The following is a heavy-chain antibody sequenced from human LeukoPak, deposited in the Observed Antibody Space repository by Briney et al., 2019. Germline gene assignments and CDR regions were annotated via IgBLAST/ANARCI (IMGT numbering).Heavy chain of an antibody. CDR3: ARGQWLGSIGFDP. D-gene: IGHD6-19*01. V-gene: IGHV4-34*01. J-gene: IGHJ5*02. CDR1: GGSFSGYY. CDR2: INHSGST. Sequence: NPSETLSLTCAVYGGSFSGYYWSWIRQPPGKGLEWIGEINHSGSTNYNPSLKSRVTISVDTSKNQFSLKLSSVTAADTAVYYCARGQWLGSIGFDPWGQGTLVTVSS.